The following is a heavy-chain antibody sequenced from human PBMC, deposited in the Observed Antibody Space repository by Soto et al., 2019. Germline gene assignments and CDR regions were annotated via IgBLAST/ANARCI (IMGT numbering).Heavy chain of an antibody. CDR2: IIPILGIA. V-gene: IGHV1-69*04. J-gene: IGHJ4*02. Sequence: ASVKVSCKASGGTFSSYTISWVRQAPGQGLEWMGRIIPILGIANYAQKFQGRVTITADKSTSTAYMELSSLRSEDTAVYYCARDHYDYIWGSYPSFDYWGQGTLVTVSS. D-gene: IGHD3-16*02. CDR1: GGTFSSYT. CDR3: ARDHYDYIWGSYPSFDY.